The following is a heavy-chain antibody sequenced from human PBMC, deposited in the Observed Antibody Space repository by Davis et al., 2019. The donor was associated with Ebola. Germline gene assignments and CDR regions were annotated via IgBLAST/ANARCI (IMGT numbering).Heavy chain of an antibody. CDR3: AKDQASYSSWGIGDV. D-gene: IGHD6-6*01. V-gene: IGHV3-23*01. CDR2: ISGSGGST. Sequence: GGSLRLSCAASEFTFSSYAMSWVRQAPGKGLEWVSAISGSGGSTYYADSVKGRFTISRDNSKNTLYLQMNSLRAEDTAVYYCAKDQASYSSWGIGDVWGQGTTVTVSS. CDR1: EFTFSSYA. J-gene: IGHJ6*02.